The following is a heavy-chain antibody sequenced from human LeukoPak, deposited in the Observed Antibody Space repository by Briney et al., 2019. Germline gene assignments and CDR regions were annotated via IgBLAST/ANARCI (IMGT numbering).Heavy chain of an antibody. Sequence: GASVKVSCKASGYTFTTYGISWVRQAPGQGLEWMGWISAYNGNTNYAQNLQGRVTMTTDTSTSTAYMELRSLRSDDTAVYYCARDEAVTVTTGSLMDYWGQGTLVTVSS. CDR1: GYTFTTYG. V-gene: IGHV1-18*01. J-gene: IGHJ4*02. CDR2: ISAYNGNT. CDR3: ARDEAVTVTTGSLMDY. D-gene: IGHD4-17*01.